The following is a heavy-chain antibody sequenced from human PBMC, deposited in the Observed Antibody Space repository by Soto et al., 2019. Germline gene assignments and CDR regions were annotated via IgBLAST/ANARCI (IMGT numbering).Heavy chain of an antibody. Sequence: EMQVVESGGGLIQPGGSLRLSCAASGFIVSPNYLTWVRQPPGKGLEWVSLIYDNDNTHYADSVRGRFTISRDISKNTFYLQMNSLTAEDTAVYYCGRNAFGVLSDGVVVWGQGTLVSVSS. CDR3: GRNAFGVLSDGVVV. CDR2: IYDNDNT. J-gene: IGHJ4*02. D-gene: IGHD3-3*01. CDR1: GFIVSPNY. V-gene: IGHV3-53*01.